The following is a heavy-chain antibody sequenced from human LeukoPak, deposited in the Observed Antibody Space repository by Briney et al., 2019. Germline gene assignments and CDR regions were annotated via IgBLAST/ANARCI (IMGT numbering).Heavy chain of an antibody. V-gene: IGHV3-53*01. Sequence: GGSLRLSCAASGFTVTGNYMSWVRQAPGKGLEWVSIINSGGSTYYADSVKGRFTISRDIFKNTLYLQMNSLRAEDTAVYYCARGSTAPFDYWGQGTLVTVSS. J-gene: IGHJ4*02. CDR3: ARGSTAPFDY. CDR2: INSGGST. CDR1: GFTVTGNY. D-gene: IGHD5-18*01.